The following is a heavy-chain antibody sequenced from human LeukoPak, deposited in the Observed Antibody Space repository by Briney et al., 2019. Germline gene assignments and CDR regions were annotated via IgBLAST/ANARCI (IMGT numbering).Heavy chain of an antibody. CDR2: IIPIVGTA. CDR3: ARREGTFGTYFDY. Sequence: SVKVSCKASRGTLSSYAINWVRQAPGQGLEWMGGIIPIVGTANYAQKFQGRVTIIADESSTTAYMELSSLRSEDTAVYYCARREGTFGTYFDYWGQGTLVTVSS. J-gene: IGHJ4*02. CDR1: RGTLSSYA. V-gene: IGHV1-69*13. D-gene: IGHD3-10*01.